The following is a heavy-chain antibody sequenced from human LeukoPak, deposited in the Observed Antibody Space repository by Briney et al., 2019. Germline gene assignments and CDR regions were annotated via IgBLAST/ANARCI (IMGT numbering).Heavy chain of an antibody. V-gene: IGHV4-34*01. CDR3: ARADSGVIGLQQQAEYYYYYYYMDV. CDR2: INHSGST. D-gene: IGHD6-13*01. CDR1: GGSFSGYY. Sequence: PSETLSLTCAVYGGSFSGYYWSWIRQPPGKGLEWIGEINHSGSTNYNPSLKSRVTISVDTSKNQFSLKLSSVTAADTAVYYCARADSGVIGLQQQAEYYYYYYYMDVWGKGTTVTVSS. J-gene: IGHJ6*03.